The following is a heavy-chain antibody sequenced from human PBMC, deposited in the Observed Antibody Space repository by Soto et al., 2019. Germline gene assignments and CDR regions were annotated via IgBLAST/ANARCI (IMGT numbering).Heavy chain of an antibody. CDR3: ARDDEDRSDCDLGY. CDR2: ISRDGSNA. Sequence: QVQLVESGRGVVQPGRSLTLSCAASGFTFSSYVIHWVRQTPDKGLEWVAFISRDGSNAYYADSVKGRFTISRDNSKNTLYLDMNILRPEDTAVYYCARDDEDRSDCDLGYWGQGTLVVVSS. V-gene: IGHV3-30-3*01. CDR1: GFTFSSYV. J-gene: IGHJ4*02. D-gene: IGHD3-22*01.